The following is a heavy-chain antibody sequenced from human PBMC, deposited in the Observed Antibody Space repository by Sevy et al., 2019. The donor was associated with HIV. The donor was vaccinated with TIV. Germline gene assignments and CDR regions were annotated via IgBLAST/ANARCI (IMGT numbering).Heavy chain of an antibody. CDR3: AKNRPPGGSYFSRHGMDV. Sequence: GGSLRLSCTASGFTFSTYDIHWVRQAPGKGLEWVAIIAHDGNYRYYSDSVRGRFSTSRDNSKNTAYLQMSGLSVEDTAVYYCAKNRPPGGSYFSRHGMDVWGRGTTVTVSS. J-gene: IGHJ6*02. V-gene: IGHV3-30*18. CDR2: IAHDGNYR. CDR1: GFTFSTYD. D-gene: IGHD3-16*01.